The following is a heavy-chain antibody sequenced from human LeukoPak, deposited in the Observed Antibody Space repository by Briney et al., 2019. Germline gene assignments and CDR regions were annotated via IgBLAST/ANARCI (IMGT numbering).Heavy chain of an antibody. J-gene: IGHJ4*02. CDR2: ISGSGGNT. V-gene: IGHV3-23*01. Sequence: GGSLRLSCAASGFTFSSYAMSWVRQAPGKGLEWVSSISGSGGNTFYADSVKGRFTISRDNSKNTLYLQMNSLRAEDTAVYYCALSLASRWDAYDYWGLGTLVTVSS. D-gene: IGHD6-6*01. CDR3: ALSLASRWDAYDY. CDR1: GFTFSSYA.